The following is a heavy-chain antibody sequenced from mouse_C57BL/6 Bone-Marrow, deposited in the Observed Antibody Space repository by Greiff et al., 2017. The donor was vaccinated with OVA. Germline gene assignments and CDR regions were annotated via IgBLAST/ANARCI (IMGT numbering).Heavy chain of an antibody. J-gene: IGHJ1*03. Sequence: EVMLVESGGGLVQPGGSLKLSCAASGFTFSDYYMYWVRQTPEKRLEWVAYISTGGGSTYYPDTVKGRFTISRDNAKNTLYLQMSRLKSEDTAMYYCARAPYYYGSSYWYFDVWGTGTTVTVSS. D-gene: IGHD1-1*01. CDR2: ISTGGGST. V-gene: IGHV5-12*01. CDR3: ARAPYYYGSSYWYFDV. CDR1: GFTFSDYY.